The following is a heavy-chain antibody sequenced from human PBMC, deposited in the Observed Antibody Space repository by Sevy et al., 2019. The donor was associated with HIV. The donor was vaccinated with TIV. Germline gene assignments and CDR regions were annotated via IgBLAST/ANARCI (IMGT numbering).Heavy chain of an antibody. Sequence: GGSLSLSCAVSGFTVSDNYMNWVRQAPGKGLEWVSIIYIAGRTYYADSVRGRFTISRDKAKNTLYLQMNSLRVEDTAVYYCVREDLVLGEDNYYGMDVWGQGTTVTVSS. CDR2: IYIAGRT. CDR3: VREDLVLGEDNYYGMDV. J-gene: IGHJ6*02. D-gene: IGHD3-16*01. V-gene: IGHV3-53*01. CDR1: GFTVSDNY.